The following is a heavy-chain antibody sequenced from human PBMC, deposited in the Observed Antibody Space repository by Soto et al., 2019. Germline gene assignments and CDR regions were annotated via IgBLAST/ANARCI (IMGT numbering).Heavy chain of an antibody. CDR2: IYYSGST. J-gene: IGHJ4*02. D-gene: IGHD1-26*01. CDR1: GGSISSYY. Sequence: SETLSLTCTVSGGSISSYYWSWIRQPPGKGLEWIGYIYYSGSTNYNPSLKSRVTISVDTSKNQFSLKLSSVTAADTAVYYCARAHKAIKWELLIDYWGQGTLVTVS. CDR3: ARAHKAIKWELLIDY. V-gene: IGHV4-59*01.